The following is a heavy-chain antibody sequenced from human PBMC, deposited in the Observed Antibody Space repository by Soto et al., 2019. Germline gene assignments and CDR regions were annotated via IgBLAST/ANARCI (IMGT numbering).Heavy chain of an antibody. Sequence: SETLSLTCTVSGGSISSGGYYWSWIRQHPGKGLEWIGYIYYSGSTYYNPSLKSRVTISVDASKNQFSLKLSSVTAADTAVYHCARGVIEELYFDYWGQGTLVTVSS. CDR3: ARGVIEELYFDY. V-gene: IGHV4-31*03. D-gene: IGHD3-22*01. CDR2: IYYSGST. CDR1: GGSISSGGYY. J-gene: IGHJ4*02.